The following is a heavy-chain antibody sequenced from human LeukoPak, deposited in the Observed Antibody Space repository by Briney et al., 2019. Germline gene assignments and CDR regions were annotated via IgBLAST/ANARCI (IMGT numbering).Heavy chain of an antibody. CDR2: VYYSGTT. J-gene: IGHJ3*02. CDR3: ARDPQGGTTSDAFDI. V-gene: IGHV4-59*01. Sequence: PSDTLSLTCTVSGGSISSYYWSWIRQPPGKGLEWIGYVYYSGTTNYNPSLKSRVTISVDTSKNQFSLKLSSVTSADTAVYFCARDPQGGTTSDAFDIWGQGTMVTVSS. CDR1: GGSISSYY. D-gene: IGHD1-1*01.